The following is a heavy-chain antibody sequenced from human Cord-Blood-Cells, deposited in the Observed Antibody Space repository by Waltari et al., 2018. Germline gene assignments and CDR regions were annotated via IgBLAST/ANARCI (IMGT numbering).Heavy chain of an antibody. CDR3: ARVTNYYDSSGTQEFDP. D-gene: IGHD3-22*01. J-gene: IGHJ5*02. CDR1: GGSFSGYY. V-gene: IGHV4-34*01. CDR2: INHSGST. Sequence: QVQLQQWGAGLLKPSETLSLTCAVYGGSFSGYYWSWIRQPQGKGLEWIGEINHSGSTNYNPSLKSRVTISVDTSKNQFSLKLSSVTAADTAVYYCARVTNYYDSSGTQEFDPWGQGTLVTVSS.